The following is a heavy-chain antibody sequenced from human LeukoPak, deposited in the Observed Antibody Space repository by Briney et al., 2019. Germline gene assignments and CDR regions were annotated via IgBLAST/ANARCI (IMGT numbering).Heavy chain of an antibody. CDR1: GFTFNSYS. CDR2: ISSSSTYI. D-gene: IGHD4-23*01. J-gene: IGHJ4*02. CDR3: ARDRNGYNSDDY. V-gene: IGHV3-21*01. Sequence: GGSLRLSCAASGFTFNSYSMNWVRQAPGKGLEWVSSISSSSTYIYYADSVKGRFSVSRDNPKNSLYLQMDSLRAEDTAVYYCARDRNGYNSDDYWGQGTLVTVSS.